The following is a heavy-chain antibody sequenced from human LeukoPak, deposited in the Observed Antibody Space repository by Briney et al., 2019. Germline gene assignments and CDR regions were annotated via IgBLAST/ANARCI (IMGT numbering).Heavy chain of an antibody. D-gene: IGHD2-2*01. J-gene: IGHJ4*02. CDR2: ISSSSSYI. CDR3: ARDPAEDQLPDDY. Sequence: GGSLRLSCAASGFTFSSYSMNWVRQAPGKGLEWVSSISSSSSYIYYADSVKGRFTISRDNAKNSLYLQMNSLRAEDTAVYYCARDPAEDQLPDDYWGQGTLVTVSS. CDR1: GFTFSSYS. V-gene: IGHV3-21*01.